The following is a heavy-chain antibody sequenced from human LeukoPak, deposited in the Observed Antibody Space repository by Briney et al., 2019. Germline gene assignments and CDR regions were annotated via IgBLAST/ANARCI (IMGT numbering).Heavy chain of an antibody. CDR2: IYYSGST. J-gene: IGHJ6*02. Sequence: SETLSLTCTVSGGSISSRSFYWGWIRQPPGKGLEWIGSIYYSGSTYYNPSLKSRVTISVDTSKNQFSLKLSSVTAADTAVYYCARESLRLVGATTAYYYGMDVWGQGTTVTVSS. D-gene: IGHD1-26*01. CDR3: ARESLRLVGATTAYYYGMDV. V-gene: IGHV4-39*07. CDR1: GGSISSRSFY.